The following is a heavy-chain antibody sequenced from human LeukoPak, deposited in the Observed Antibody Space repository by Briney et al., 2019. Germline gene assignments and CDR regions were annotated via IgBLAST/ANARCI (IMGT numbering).Heavy chain of an antibody. Sequence: SETLSLTCAVYGGSFSGYYWSWIRQPPGKGLEWIGEINHSGSTNYNPSLKSRVTISVDTSKNQFSLKLSSVTAADTAVYYCARIGDRYYDFWSDQGDYWGQGTLVTVSS. CDR3: ARIGDRYYDFWSDQGDY. V-gene: IGHV4-34*01. D-gene: IGHD3-3*01. CDR2: INHSGST. J-gene: IGHJ4*02. CDR1: GGSFSGYY.